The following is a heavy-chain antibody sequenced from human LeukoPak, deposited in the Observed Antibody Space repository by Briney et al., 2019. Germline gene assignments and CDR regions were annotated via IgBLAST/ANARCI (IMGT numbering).Heavy chain of an antibody. CDR1: GFTFSSYG. J-gene: IGHJ3*02. V-gene: IGHV3-33*01. CDR3: AREKNDGFDI. Sequence: GGSLRLSCVASGFTFSSYGMHWVRQAPGKGLEWVSVIWYDGSDKYYADSVKGRFTISRDNSKNTLYLQMNSLGAEDTAVYYCAREKNDGFDIWGQGTMVPVSS. CDR2: IWYDGSDK.